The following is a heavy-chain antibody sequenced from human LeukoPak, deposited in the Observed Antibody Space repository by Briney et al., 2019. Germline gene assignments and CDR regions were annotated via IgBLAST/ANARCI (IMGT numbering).Heavy chain of an antibody. V-gene: IGHV3-23*01. Sequence: GTSLRLSCAASGFTSSDYAMAWVRQAPGKGLEWVSIISTSGSGGATYYADSMKGRFTISRDSPKNTLYLQMNSLRAEDTAVYYCARAPGSLVSVAGRPYYFDFWGQGTPVTVSS. CDR2: ISTSGSGGAT. CDR1: GFTSSDYA. D-gene: IGHD6-6*01. CDR3: ARAPGSLVSVAGRPYYFDF. J-gene: IGHJ4*02.